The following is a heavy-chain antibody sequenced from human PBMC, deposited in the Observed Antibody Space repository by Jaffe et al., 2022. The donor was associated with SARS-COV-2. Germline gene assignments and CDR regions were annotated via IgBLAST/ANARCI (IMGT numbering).Heavy chain of an antibody. CDR1: GYSFTRYW. CDR3: ASSLSYYFDY. V-gene: IGHV5-51*01. D-gene: IGHD5-18*01. CDR2: IFPGDSDT. Sequence: EVQLVQSGTEVKKPGESLKISCKGSGYSFTRYWIGWVRQMPGKGLEWMGIIFPGDSDTRYNPSFQGQVTISADASISTAYLQWRSLKASDTALYFCASSLSYYFDYWGQGTLVTVSS. J-gene: IGHJ4*02.